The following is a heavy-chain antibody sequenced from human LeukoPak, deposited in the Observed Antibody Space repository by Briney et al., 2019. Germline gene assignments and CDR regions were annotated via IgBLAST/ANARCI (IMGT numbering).Heavy chain of an antibody. CDR3: AKGYYDSSGYFDY. V-gene: IGHV3-9*01. CDR2: ISWNSDSI. D-gene: IGHD3-22*01. J-gene: IGHJ4*02. Sequence: AGGSLRLSCAASGFTFDDYAMHWVRQAPGEGLEWVSGISWNSDSIGYADSVKGRFTISRDNAKNSLYLQMNSLRAEDTALYYCAKGYYDSSGYFDYWGQGTLVTVSS. CDR1: GFTFDDYA.